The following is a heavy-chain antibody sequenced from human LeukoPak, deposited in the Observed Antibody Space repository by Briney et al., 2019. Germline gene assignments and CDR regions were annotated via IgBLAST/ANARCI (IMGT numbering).Heavy chain of an antibody. D-gene: IGHD6-13*01. CDR1: GFTFSRYA. J-gene: IGHJ4*02. V-gene: IGHV3-30-3*01. Sequence: PGGSLRLSCAASGFTFSRYAMHWVRQAPGKGLEWVAVISYDGSNKYYADSVKGRFTISRDNSKNTLYLQMNSLRAEDTAVYYCARDSDSSSWYLGTWGQGTLVTVPS. CDR3: ARDSDSSSWYLGT. CDR2: ISYDGSNK.